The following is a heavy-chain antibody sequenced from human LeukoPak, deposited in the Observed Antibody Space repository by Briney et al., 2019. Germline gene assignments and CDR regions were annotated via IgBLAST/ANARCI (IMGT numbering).Heavy chain of an antibody. J-gene: IGHJ5*02. D-gene: IGHD2-2*01. Sequence: SETLSLTCAVSGYSISSGYYWGWIRQPPGKGLGWIGSIYHSGSTYYNPSLKSRVTISVDTSKNQFSLKLSSVTAADTAVYYCARGDIVVVPAENWFDPWGQGTLVTVSS. CDR3: ARGDIVVVPAENWFDP. CDR1: GYSISSGYY. CDR2: IYHSGST. V-gene: IGHV4-38-2*01.